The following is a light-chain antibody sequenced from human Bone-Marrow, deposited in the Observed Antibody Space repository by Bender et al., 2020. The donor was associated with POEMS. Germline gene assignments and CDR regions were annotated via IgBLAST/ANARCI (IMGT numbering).Light chain of an antibody. CDR1: TSNVAGYNY. CDR2: DVT. V-gene: IGLV2-14*01. CDR3: SSYSTGNSVNWV. Sequence: QSALTQPASVSGSPGQSITISCTGTTSNVAGYNYVSWYQQHPGRAPKLLIYDVTSRPSGVSNRFSGSKSAYTASLTISGLQADDEADYYCSSYSTGNSVNWVFGGGTKVTVL. J-gene: IGLJ3*02.